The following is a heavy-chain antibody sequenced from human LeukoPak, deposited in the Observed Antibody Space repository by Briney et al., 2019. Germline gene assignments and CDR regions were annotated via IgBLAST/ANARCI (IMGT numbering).Heavy chain of an antibody. CDR2: IYPTDSDT. Sequence: GESLKISCKASGYSSTNYWIGWVRQVPGKGLEWMGVIYPTDSDTRYSPSFRGQVTISGDRSTSTAFLQWSSLRASDTAIYYCASRTDNDYEYYFDYWGQGILVTVSS. CDR3: ASRTDNDYEYYFDY. CDR1: GYSSTNYW. V-gene: IGHV5-51*01. D-gene: IGHD4-17*01. J-gene: IGHJ4*02.